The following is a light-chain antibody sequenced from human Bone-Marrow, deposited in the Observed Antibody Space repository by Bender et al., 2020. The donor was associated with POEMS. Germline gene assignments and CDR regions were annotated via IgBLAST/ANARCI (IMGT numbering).Light chain of an antibody. J-gene: IGLJ3*02. CDR1: SSNIGAGYD. CDR3: QSYDNSLGGWV. Sequence: QSVLPQPPSVSGAPGQRVTISCTGSSSNIGAGYDVHWYQHLPGTAPKLLMYGNNNRPSGVPDRFSGSKSGTSATLAITGLQAEDEADYYCQSYDNSLGGWVFGGGTKLTVL. V-gene: IGLV1-40*01. CDR2: GNN.